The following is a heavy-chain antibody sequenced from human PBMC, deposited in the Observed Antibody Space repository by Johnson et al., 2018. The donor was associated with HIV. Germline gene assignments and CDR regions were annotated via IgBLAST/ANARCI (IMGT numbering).Heavy chain of an antibody. D-gene: IGHD3-22*01. CDR1: GFTVSSNY. Sequence: EVQLVESGGGVVQPGGSLRLSCAASGFTVSSNYMSWVRQAPGKGLEWVSVIYSGGSTYYADSVKGRFTISRDNSKNTLYLQMNSLRAEDTAVYYCARAREVYYLDAFDIWGQGTMVTVSS. CDR2: IYSGGST. CDR3: ARAREVYYLDAFDI. J-gene: IGHJ3*02. V-gene: IGHV3-66*02.